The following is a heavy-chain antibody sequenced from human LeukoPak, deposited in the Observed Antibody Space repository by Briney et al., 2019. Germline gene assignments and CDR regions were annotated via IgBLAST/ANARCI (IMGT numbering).Heavy chain of an antibody. D-gene: IGHD3-10*01. CDR2: ISGSGGST. J-gene: IGHJ3*02. CDR1: GFTFSDYY. V-gene: IGHV3-23*01. Sequence: GGSLRLSCAASGFTFSDYYMSWIRQAPGKGLEWVSAISGSGGSTYYADSVKGRFTISRDNSKNTLYLQMNSLRAEDTAVYYCAKDLLGHYGSGLSEVAFDIWGQGTMVTVSS. CDR3: AKDLLGHYGSGLSEVAFDI.